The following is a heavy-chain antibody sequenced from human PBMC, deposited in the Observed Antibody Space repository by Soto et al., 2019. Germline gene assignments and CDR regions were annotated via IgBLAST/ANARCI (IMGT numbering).Heavy chain of an antibody. J-gene: IGHJ4*02. CDR1: GDTFNFYT. D-gene: IGHD3-10*01. CDR3: ATNYGSGSTHFDY. V-gene: IGHV1-69*02. CDR2: ISPMLGMS. Sequence: QVQLVQSGAEVTKPGSSVSVSCTASGDTFNFYTISWVRQVPGQGPEWMGRISPMLGMSNYAQKFQGRVTIMADKSTSTVYMNLSGLTSEDTAVYYCATNYGSGSTHFDYWGQGTLVTVSS.